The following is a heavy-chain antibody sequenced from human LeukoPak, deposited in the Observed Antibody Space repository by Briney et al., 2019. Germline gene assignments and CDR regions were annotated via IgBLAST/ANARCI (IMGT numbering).Heavy chain of an antibody. Sequence: GESLKISCWDSGSSFTSYWIGWVRQMPGKGLEWMGIIYPGDSDTRYSPSFQGQVTISADKSISTAYLQWSSLKASDTAMYYCARYGSGSYHRRGGDWFDPWGQGTLVTVSS. V-gene: IGHV5-51*01. CDR1: GSSFTSYW. CDR3: ARYGSGSYHRRGGDWFDP. D-gene: IGHD3-10*01. CDR2: IYPGDSDT. J-gene: IGHJ5*02.